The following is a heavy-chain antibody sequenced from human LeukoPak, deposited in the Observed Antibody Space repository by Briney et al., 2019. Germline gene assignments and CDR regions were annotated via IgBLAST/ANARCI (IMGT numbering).Heavy chain of an antibody. J-gene: IGHJ4*02. V-gene: IGHV1-2*04. CDR3: ARAGRYYYGSGSYYDY. Sequence: ASVKVSCKASGYTFTGYYMHWVRQAPGQGLEWMGWINPNSGGTNYAQKFQGWVTMTRDTSISTAYMELSRLRSDDTAVYYCARAGRYYYGSGSYYDYWGQGTLVTVSS. CDR1: GYTFTGYY. CDR2: INPNSGGT. D-gene: IGHD3-10*01.